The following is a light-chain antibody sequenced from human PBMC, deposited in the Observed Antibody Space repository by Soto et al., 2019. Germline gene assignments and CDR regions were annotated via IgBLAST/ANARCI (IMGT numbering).Light chain of an antibody. Sequence: QSALSQPASVSGSPGQSITISCTGTSSDVGGYKYVSWYQHQPDKAPKLIIFEVSNRPSGVSNRFSGSKSGNTASLTISGIQTEDEADYYCGSITSSSTSVFGTGTKLTVL. CDR3: GSITSSSTSV. V-gene: IGLV2-14*01. J-gene: IGLJ1*01. CDR1: SSDVGGYKY. CDR2: EVS.